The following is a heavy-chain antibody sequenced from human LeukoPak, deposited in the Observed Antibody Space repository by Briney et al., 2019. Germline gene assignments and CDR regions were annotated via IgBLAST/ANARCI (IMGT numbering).Heavy chain of an antibody. CDR2: INPNSGGT. V-gene: IGHV1-2*02. CDR1: GYTFTGYY. D-gene: IGHD2-2*01. CDR3: ARPARCASTSWNFDY. Sequence: GASVKVSCKASGYTFTGYYMHWVRQAPGQGLEWMGWINPNSGGTNYAQKFQGRVTMTRDTSISTAYMELSRLRSDDTAVYYCARPARCASTSWNFDYWGQGTLVTVSS. J-gene: IGHJ4*02.